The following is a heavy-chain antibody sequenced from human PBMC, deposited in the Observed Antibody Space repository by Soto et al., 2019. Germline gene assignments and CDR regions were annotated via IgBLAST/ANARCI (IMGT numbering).Heavy chain of an antibody. CDR3: MGSKAVAVADYYYYGMDV. Sequence: KTSETLSLTCTVSGGSISSGDYYWSWIRQPPGKGLEWIGYIYYSGSTNYNPSLKSRVTISVDTSKNQFSLKLSSVTAADTAVYYCMGSKAVAVADYYYYGMDVWGQGTTVTVSS. CDR1: GGSISSGDYY. D-gene: IGHD6-19*01. V-gene: IGHV4-30-4*03. CDR2: IYYSGST. J-gene: IGHJ6*02.